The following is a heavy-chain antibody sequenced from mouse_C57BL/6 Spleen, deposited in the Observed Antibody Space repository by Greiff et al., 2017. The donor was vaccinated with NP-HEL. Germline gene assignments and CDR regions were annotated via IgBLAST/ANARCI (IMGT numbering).Heavy chain of an antibody. CDR3: ARDQLRSPFAY. V-gene: IGHV3-6*01. CDR2: ISYDGSN. Sequence: EVQLVESGPGLVKPSQSLSLTCSVTGYSITSGYYWNWIRQFPGNKLEWMGYISYDGSNNYNPSLKNRISITRDTSKNQFFLKLNSVTTEDTATYYCARDQLRSPFAYWGQGTLVTVSA. J-gene: IGHJ3*01. CDR1: GYSITSGYY. D-gene: IGHD1-1*01.